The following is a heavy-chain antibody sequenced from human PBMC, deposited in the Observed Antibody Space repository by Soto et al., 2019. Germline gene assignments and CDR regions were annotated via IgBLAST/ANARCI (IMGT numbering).Heavy chain of an antibody. Sequence: QVQLQESGPGLVKPSETLSLTCSVSGGSVTSHHLSWIRQPPGKGLEWMGYINYDGSTNYSPSLKRRVIMSVDTSNSQFSLRLSSVTAADTAVYYCATYSRGEGGRGYWGPRTLVTVSS. CDR2: INYDGST. CDR3: ATYSRGEGGRGY. D-gene: IGHD2-21*01. CDR1: GGSVTSHH. V-gene: IGHV4-59*08. J-gene: IGHJ4*02.